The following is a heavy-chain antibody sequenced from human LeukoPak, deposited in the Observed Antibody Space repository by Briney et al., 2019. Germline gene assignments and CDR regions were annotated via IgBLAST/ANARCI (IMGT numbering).Heavy chain of an antibody. D-gene: IGHD4-17*01. J-gene: IGHJ4*02. V-gene: IGHV4-38-2*01. CDR3: ARVTYVDDMLYQYFDY. Sequence: SETLSFTCAVSSYSISSGSYWGWIRQSPGKGLEWVGSIFHSGNSYYNPSLKSRLTMSVNTSKNQFSLKLTSVTAADTALYYCARVTYVDDMLYQYFDYWGQGILVTVSS. CDR1: SYSISSGSY. CDR2: IFHSGNS.